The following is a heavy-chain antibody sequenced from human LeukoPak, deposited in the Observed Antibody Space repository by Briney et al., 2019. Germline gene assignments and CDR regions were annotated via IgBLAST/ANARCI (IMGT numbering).Heavy chain of an antibody. J-gene: IGHJ6*03. V-gene: IGHV1-8*03. CDR2: MNPNSGNT. Sequence: ASVKVSCNASGYTFTSYDINWVRQATGQGLEWMGWMNPNSGNTGYAQKFQGRVTITRNTSIRTAYMGLSSLRSADTAVYYCARGMTDYGIYYYYYYYMDVWGKGTTVTVSS. CDR1: GYTFTSYD. CDR3: ARGMTDYGIYYYYYYYMDV. D-gene: IGHD4-17*01.